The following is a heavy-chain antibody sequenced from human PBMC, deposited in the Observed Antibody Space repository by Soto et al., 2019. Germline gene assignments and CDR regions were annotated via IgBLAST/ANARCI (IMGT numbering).Heavy chain of an antibody. D-gene: IGHD6-13*01. CDR2: IIPIFGTA. J-gene: IGHJ6*02. CDR3: ARVQGSSWYPEDAYGMDV. V-gene: IGHV1-69*01. Sequence: QVQLVQSGAELKKPGSSVKVSCKASGVTFSSYAISWVRQAPGQGLEWMGGIIPIFGTANYAQKFQGRVTITADESTSTAYMELSSLRSEDTAVYYCARVQGSSWYPEDAYGMDVWGQGTTVTVSS. CDR1: GVTFSSYA.